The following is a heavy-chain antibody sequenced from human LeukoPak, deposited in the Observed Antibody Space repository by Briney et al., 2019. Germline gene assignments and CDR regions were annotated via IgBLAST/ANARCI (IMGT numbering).Heavy chain of an antibody. D-gene: IGHD5-24*01. J-gene: IGHJ4*02. V-gene: IGHV3-15*01. CDR2: IKSKTDGGTT. CDR1: GFSFSNAW. CDR3: AKFRSRDAYNFDY. Sequence: GGSLRLSCAASGFSFSNAWMSWVRQAPGKGLEWIGRIKSKTDGGTTDYAAPVKGRFTISRDDSKNMLYLQMNSLRAEDTAVYYCAKFRSRDAYNFDYWGQGTLVTVSS.